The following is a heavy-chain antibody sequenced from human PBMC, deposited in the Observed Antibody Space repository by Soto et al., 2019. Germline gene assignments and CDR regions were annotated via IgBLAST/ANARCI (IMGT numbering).Heavy chain of an antibody. V-gene: IGHV6-1*01. CDR1: GDSVSSNTAS. Sequence: PSQTLSLTCVISGDSVSSNTASWNWIRQSPSRGLEWLGRTYFRSKWYNDYAVSVKSRIIINPDTSNNQFSLQLNSVTPEDTAVYFCAKGDNLGPKTGYAFDPWGQRIMVTVSS. D-gene: IGHD5-12*01. J-gene: IGHJ5*02. CDR3: AKGDNLGPKTGYAFDP. CDR2: TYFRSKWYN.